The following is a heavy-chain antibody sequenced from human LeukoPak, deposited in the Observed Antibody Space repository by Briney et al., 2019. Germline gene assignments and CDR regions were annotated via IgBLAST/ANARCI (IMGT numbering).Heavy chain of an antibody. J-gene: IGHJ4*02. CDR3: ARDGAFGRYFDY. Sequence: GGSLRLSCVASAFPFRTYSMHWVRQAPGKGLEWVSSISGSTSYIYYADSVKGRFTISRDNAKNSLYLQMNSLRAEDTAVYYCARDGAFGRYFDYWGQGTLVTVSS. D-gene: IGHD3-16*01. V-gene: IGHV3-21*01. CDR2: ISGSTSYI. CDR1: AFPFRTYS.